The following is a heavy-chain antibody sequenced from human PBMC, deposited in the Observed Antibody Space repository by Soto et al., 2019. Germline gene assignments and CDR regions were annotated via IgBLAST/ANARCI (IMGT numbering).Heavy chain of an antibody. V-gene: IGHV1-69*12. D-gene: IGHD2-15*01. J-gene: IGHJ6*02. CDR3: ASGPVAAMAFGMDV. Sequence: QVQLVQSGAEVKKPGSSVKVSCKASGGTFSSYAISWVRQAPGQGLEWMGGIIPIFGTANYAQKFQGRVTITADESTSTAYMERSSLRSEDTAVYYCASGPVAAMAFGMDVWGQGTTVTVSS. CDR2: IIPIFGTA. CDR1: GGTFSSYA.